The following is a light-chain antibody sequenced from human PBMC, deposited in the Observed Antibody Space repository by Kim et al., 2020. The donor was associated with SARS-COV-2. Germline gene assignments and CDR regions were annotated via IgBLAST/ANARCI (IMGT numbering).Light chain of an antibody. CDR3: QQYNSYSWT. Sequence: DIQMTQSPSTLSASVGDRVTITCRASQSISSWLAWYQQKPGKAPKLLIYDASSLESRVPSRFSGSGSGTEFTLPISSLQPDDFATYYCQQYNSYSWTFGQGTQVDI. J-gene: IGKJ1*01. CDR1: QSISSW. CDR2: DAS. V-gene: IGKV1-5*01.